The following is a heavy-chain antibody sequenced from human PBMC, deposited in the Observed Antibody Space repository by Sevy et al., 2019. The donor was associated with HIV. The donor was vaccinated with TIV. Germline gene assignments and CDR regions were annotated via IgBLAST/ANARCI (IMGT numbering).Heavy chain of an antibody. CDR3: ARWGYSSGWDY. D-gene: IGHD6-19*01. J-gene: IGHJ4*02. V-gene: IGHV3-13*01. CDR1: GFTFSSYD. Sequence: GGSLRLSCAASGFTFSSYDMHWVRQATGKGLKWVSAIGTAGDTYYPGSVKGRFTISRENAKNSLYLQMNSLRAGDTAVYYCARWGYSSGWDYWGQGTLVTVSS. CDR2: IGTAGDT.